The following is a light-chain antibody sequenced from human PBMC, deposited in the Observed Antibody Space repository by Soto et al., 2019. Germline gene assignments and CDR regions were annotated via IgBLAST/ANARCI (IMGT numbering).Light chain of an antibody. CDR2: GAS. CDR1: QSVSSNY. Sequence: EIVLTQSPGTLSLSTGERATLSCRASQSVSSNYLAWYQQRPGQPPRLLMYGASRRATGITDRFSASGSGTDFTLAISRLEPEDSAVYYCQIYGSSPRTFGQGTKVEI. V-gene: IGKV3-20*01. CDR3: QIYGSSPRT. J-gene: IGKJ1*01.